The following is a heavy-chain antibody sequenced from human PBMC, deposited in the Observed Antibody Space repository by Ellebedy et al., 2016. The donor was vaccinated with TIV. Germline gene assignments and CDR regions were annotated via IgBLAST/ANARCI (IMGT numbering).Heavy chain of an antibody. CDR3: ARVRGRYSNYGLDV. V-gene: IGHV4-39*01. CDR2: ISYSENT. CDR1: GGSITSGRYY. J-gene: IGHJ6*02. D-gene: IGHD3-22*01. Sequence: GSLRLSCTVSGGSITSGRYYWAWICQPPGKGLEWLGTISYSENTDYNPSLNSRVTISVTTSKNQFSLKLTSVTAADTAVYYCARVRGRYSNYGLDVWGQGTTVTVSS.